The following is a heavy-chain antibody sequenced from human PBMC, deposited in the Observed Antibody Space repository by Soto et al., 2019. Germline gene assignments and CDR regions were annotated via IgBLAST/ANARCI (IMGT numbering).Heavy chain of an antibody. D-gene: IGHD6-19*01. J-gene: IGHJ4*02. Sequence: QTLSLTCAISGDSVSSTSTAWSWIRHSPSRGLEWLGRTYYRSKWYSDYAVSVKSRITINPDTSKNQFSLQLNSVTPEDTAVYYCARGSYYSGWVWGQGTLVTVSS. CDR1: GDSVSSTSTA. CDR3: ARGSYYSGWV. V-gene: IGHV6-1*01. CDR2: TYYRSKWYS.